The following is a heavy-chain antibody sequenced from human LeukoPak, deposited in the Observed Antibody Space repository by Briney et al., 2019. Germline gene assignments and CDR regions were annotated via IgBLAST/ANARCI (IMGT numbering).Heavy chain of an antibody. V-gene: IGHV1-24*01. D-gene: IGHD3-9*01. CDR3: AKADPLRYFDWLFAPSY. J-gene: IGHJ4*02. CDR1: GYTLTELS. Sequence: ASVKVSCKVSGYTLTELSMHWVRQAPGKGLEWMGGFDPEDGETIYAQKFQGRVTMIKDTSTDTAYMELSSLRSEDTAVYYCAKADPLRYFDWLFAPSYWGQGTLVTVSS. CDR2: FDPEDGET.